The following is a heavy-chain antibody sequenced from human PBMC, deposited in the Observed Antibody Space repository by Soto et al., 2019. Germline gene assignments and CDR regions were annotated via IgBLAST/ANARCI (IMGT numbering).Heavy chain of an antibody. CDR2: ISSSSSTI. D-gene: IGHD6-19*01. V-gene: IGHV3-48*02. CDR1: GFTFSSYS. Sequence: GGSLRLSCAASGFTFSSYSMNWVRQAPGKGLEWVSYISSSSSTIYYADSVKGRFTISRDNAKNSLYLQMNSLRDEDTAVYYCARTIAVAGSDAFDIWGQGTMVTVPS. J-gene: IGHJ3*02. CDR3: ARTIAVAGSDAFDI.